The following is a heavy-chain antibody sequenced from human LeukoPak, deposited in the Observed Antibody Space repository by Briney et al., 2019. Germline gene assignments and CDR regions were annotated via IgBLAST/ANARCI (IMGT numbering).Heavy chain of an antibody. Sequence: PGGSLRLSCAASGFTFSSYTMNWVRQAPGKGLEWVSSISGTTSYIYYADSVKGRFTISRDNAKNSLFLQMNSLRAEATAVYYCAREMGSYGSVFDYWGEGTLVTVSS. J-gene: IGHJ4*02. D-gene: IGHD3-10*01. V-gene: IGHV3-21*01. CDR1: GFTFSSYT. CDR2: ISGTTSYI. CDR3: AREMGSYGSVFDY.